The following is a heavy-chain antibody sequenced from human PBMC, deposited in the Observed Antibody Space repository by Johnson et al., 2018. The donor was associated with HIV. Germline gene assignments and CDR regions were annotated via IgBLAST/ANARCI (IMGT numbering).Heavy chain of an antibody. CDR2: IKQDGSEK. D-gene: IGHD6-6*01. CDR1: GFTFSSYW. Sequence: MQLVESGGGLVQPGGSLRLSCAASGFTFSSYWMSWVRQAPGKGLEWVANIKQDGSEKYFADSVKGRFAISRDSSKNTLYLQMNSLRAEDTAVYYCARHSTSSTMGAFDIWGQGTMVTVSS. V-gene: IGHV3-7*05. J-gene: IGHJ3*02. CDR3: ARHSTSSTMGAFDI.